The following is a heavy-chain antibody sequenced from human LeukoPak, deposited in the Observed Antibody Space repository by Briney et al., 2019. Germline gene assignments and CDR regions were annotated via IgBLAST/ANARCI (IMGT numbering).Heavy chain of an antibody. CDR2: IKQDGSEK. D-gene: IGHD1-26*01. J-gene: IGHJ6*02. Sequence: SGGSLRLSCAASGFTFSSYWMSWVRQAPGKGLEWVANIKQDGSEKYYVDSVKGRFTISRDNAKNSLYLQMNSLRDEDTAVYYCARDSGSYPWAQYYYYGMDVWGQGTTVTVSS. V-gene: IGHV3-7*01. CDR1: GFTFSSYW. CDR3: ARDSGSYPWAQYYYYGMDV.